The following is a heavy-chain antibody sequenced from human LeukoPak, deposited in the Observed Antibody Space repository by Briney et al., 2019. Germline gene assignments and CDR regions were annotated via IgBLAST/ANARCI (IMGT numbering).Heavy chain of an antibody. CDR2: ITDSGGTA. D-gene: IGHD4-17*01. CDR1: GFSVSTHY. J-gene: IGHJ4*02. Sequence: PGGSLRLSCAASGFSVSTHYMSWVRQAPGKGLEWVSTITDSGGTAFYADSVKGRFTISRDNSKNTLFLQMNSLRAEDTAVYHCAKHDYGDFTPSPYPIWGQGTLVAVSS. CDR3: AKHDYGDFTPSPYPI. V-gene: IGHV3-23*01.